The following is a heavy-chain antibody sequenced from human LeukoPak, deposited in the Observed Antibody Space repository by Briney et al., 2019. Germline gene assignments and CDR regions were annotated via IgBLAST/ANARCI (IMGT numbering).Heavy chain of an antibody. CDR2: ISWNSGSI. J-gene: IGHJ6*02. Sequence: PGGSLRLSCAASGFTFDDYAMHWVRQAPGKGLEWVSGISWNSGSIGYADSVKGRFTISRDNAKNSLYLQMNSLRAEDTALYYCAKDRAAAGTYYGMDVWGQGTTVTVSS. CDR1: GFTFDDYA. D-gene: IGHD6-13*01. CDR3: AKDRAAAGTYYGMDV. V-gene: IGHV3-9*01.